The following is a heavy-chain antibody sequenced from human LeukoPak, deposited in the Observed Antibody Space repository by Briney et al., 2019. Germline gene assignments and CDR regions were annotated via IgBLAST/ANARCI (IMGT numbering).Heavy chain of an antibody. CDR1: GGSISSSSYY. J-gene: IGHJ6*03. Sequence: SETLSLTCTVSGGSISSSSYYWGWIRQPPGKGLEWIGTIFHSGSTHYHPSLNSRITISLDTSKNQFSLNLSSVTVADTAVYYCARVYGSVNYYMDVWGKGTSVTVSS. CDR3: ARVYGSVNYYMDV. D-gene: IGHD3-10*01. CDR2: IFHSGST. V-gene: IGHV4-39*07.